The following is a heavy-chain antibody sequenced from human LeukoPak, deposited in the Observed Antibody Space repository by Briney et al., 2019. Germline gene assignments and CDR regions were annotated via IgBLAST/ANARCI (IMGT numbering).Heavy chain of an antibody. CDR3: ARAPAGLTFDY. CDR2: ISYDGSNK. Sequence: GGSLRLSCAASGFTFSSYAMHWVRQAPGKGLEWVAVISYDGSNKYYADSVKGRFTISRGNSKNTLYLQMNSLRAEDTAVYYCARAPAGLTFDYWGQGTLVTVSS. D-gene: IGHD3-9*01. CDR1: GFTFSSYA. J-gene: IGHJ4*02. V-gene: IGHV3-30-3*01.